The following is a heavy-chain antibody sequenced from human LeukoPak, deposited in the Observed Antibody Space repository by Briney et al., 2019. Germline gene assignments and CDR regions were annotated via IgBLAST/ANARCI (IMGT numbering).Heavy chain of an antibody. V-gene: IGHV4-34*01. D-gene: IGHD3-10*01. CDR3: AAITMVRGVPYDWFDP. CDR2: INHSGST. J-gene: IGHJ5*02. Sequence: SETLSLTCAVYGGSFSGYYWSWIRQPPGKGLEWIGEINHSGSTNYNPSLKSRVTISVDTSKNQFSLKLSSVTAADTAVYYCAAITMVRGVPYDWFDPWGQGTLVTVSS. CDR1: GGSFSGYY.